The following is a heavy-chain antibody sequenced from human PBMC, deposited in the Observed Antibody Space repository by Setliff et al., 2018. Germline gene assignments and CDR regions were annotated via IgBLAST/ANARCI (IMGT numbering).Heavy chain of an antibody. CDR3: ARATAYSSTPGSYAFDI. Sequence: ASVKVSCKASGYTFTSYGISWVRQAPGQGLEWMGWISAYNGNTNYAQKLQGRATMTTDTSTSTAYMELRSLRSDDTAVYYCARATAYSSTPGSYAFDIWGQGTMVTVSS. J-gene: IGHJ3*02. D-gene: IGHD6-13*01. V-gene: IGHV1-18*01. CDR2: ISAYNGNT. CDR1: GYTFTSYG.